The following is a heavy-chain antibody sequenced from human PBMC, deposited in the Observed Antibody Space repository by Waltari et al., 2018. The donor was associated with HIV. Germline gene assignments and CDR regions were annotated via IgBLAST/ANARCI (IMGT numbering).Heavy chain of an antibody. Sequence: QVQLVQSGAEVKKPGASVRVSCKASGYTFTGYYMHWVRQAPGQGLEWMGCITPNRGGTNDAQKLQGVATLTRDPSSSTAYMELSRLTSDNTAVYYCARYRARTTGYYYDGMDVWGQGTTVTVSS. CDR1: GYTFTGYY. J-gene: IGHJ6*02. V-gene: IGHV1-2*02. CDR2: ITPNRGGT. D-gene: IGHD1-7*01. CDR3: ARYRARTTGYYYDGMDV.